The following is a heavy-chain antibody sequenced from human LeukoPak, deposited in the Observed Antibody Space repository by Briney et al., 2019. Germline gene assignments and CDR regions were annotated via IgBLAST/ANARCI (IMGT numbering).Heavy chain of an antibody. CDR3: AKTPDGYNYYFDY. J-gene: IGHJ4*02. CDR1: GFPFKSFG. D-gene: IGHD5-24*01. CDR2: ISYDGSNK. Sequence: GKSLRLSCAASGFPFKSFGMHWVRQAPGKGLEWVAVISYDGSNKYYADSVKGRFTISRDNSKNTLYLQMNSLRAEDTAVYYCAKTPDGYNYYFDYWGRGTLVTVSS. V-gene: IGHV3-30*18.